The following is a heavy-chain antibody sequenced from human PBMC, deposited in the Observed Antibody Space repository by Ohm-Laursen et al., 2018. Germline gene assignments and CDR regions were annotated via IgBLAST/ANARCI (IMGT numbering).Heavy chain of an antibody. J-gene: IGHJ4*02. CDR2: ISAYNGNT. Sequence: ASVKVSCKASGYTFTSYGISWVRQAPEQGLEWMGWISAYNGNTNYAQKAQGRVTMTTDTSTSTAYMELSSLRSDDTAVYYCARVLPQAQFSLDYWGQGTLVTVSS. CDR1: GYTFTSYG. D-gene: IGHD2/OR15-2a*01. CDR3: ARVLPQAQFSLDY. V-gene: IGHV1-18*01.